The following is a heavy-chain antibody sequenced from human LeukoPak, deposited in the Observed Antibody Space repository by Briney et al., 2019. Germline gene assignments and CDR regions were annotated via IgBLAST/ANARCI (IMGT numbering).Heavy chain of an antibody. CDR1: GGSISSGDYY. D-gene: IGHD2-2*02. CDR2: IYYSGST. J-gene: IGHJ3*02. CDR3: AASFGYCSSTSCYIDAFDI. V-gene: IGHV4-30-4*01. Sequence: SETLSLTCTVSGGSISSGDYYWSWIRQPLGKGLEWIGYIYYSGSTYYNPSLKSRVTISVDTSKNQFSLKLSSVTAADTAVYYCAASFGYCSSTSCYIDAFDIWGQGTMVTVSS.